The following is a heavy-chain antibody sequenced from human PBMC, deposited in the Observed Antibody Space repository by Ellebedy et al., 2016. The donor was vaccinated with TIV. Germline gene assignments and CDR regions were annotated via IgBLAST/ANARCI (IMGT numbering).Heavy chain of an antibody. Sequence: AASVKVSCKASGYTFTNYGISWVRQAPGQGLEWMGWISAYNGNTDYAQKLQGRVTMTTDTPTSTAYMELRSLRSDDTAVYYCARDDYYHSSGYYYFYWGQGTLVTVSS. D-gene: IGHD3-22*01. V-gene: IGHV1-18*04. CDR1: GYTFTNYG. CDR3: ARDDYYHSSGYYYFY. J-gene: IGHJ4*02. CDR2: ISAYNGNT.